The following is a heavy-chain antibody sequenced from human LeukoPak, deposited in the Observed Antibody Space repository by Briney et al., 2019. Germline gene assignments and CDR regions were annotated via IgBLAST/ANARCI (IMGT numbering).Heavy chain of an antibody. V-gene: IGHV3-23*01. CDR1: GFTFSSYA. CDR3: ASAKTPNPHNYYDSSGYYYPGY. J-gene: IGHJ4*02. D-gene: IGHD3-22*01. CDR2: ISGSGGST. Sequence: GGSLRLSCAASGFTFSSYAMSWVRQAPGKGLEWVSAISGSGGSTYYADSVKGRFTISRDNSKNTLYLQMNSLRAEDTAVYYCASAKTPNPHNYYDSSGYYYPGYWGQGTLVTVSS.